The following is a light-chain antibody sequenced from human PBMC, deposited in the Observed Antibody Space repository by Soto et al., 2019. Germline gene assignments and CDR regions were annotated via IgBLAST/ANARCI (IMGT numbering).Light chain of an antibody. V-gene: IGLV1-51*01. J-gene: IGLJ3*02. CDR3: GSWDDSLNVVL. CDR1: SSNIGDNS. Sequence: QSVLTQPPSMSAAPGQMVAISCSGTSSNIGDNSVSWYQQLPGTAPKLLIYDNNERPSGIPDRFSGSKSGTSATLGISGLQTGDEAVYFCGSWDDSLNVVLFGGGTKLTVL. CDR2: DNN.